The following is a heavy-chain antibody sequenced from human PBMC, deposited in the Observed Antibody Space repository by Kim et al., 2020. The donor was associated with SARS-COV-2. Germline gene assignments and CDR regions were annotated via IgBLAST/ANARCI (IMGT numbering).Heavy chain of an antibody. CDR1: GFTFSSYS. CDR2: ISSSTSYI. J-gene: IGHJ4*02. CDR3: ARDILTYCGGDCFRTYYFDY. D-gene: IGHD2-21*02. Sequence: GGSLRLSCAASGFTFSSYSMNWVRQAPGKGLEWVSSISSSTSYIYYADSVKGRFTISRDNAKNSLYLQMNSLRAEDTAVYYCARDILTYCGGDCFRTYYFDYWGQGTLVTVSS. V-gene: IGHV3-21*01.